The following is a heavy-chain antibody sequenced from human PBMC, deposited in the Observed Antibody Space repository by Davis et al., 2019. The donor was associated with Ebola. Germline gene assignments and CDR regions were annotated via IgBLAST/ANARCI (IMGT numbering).Heavy chain of an antibody. CDR3: ASCGGDCGGAFDI. J-gene: IGHJ3*02. D-gene: IGHD2-21*02. V-gene: IGHV1-8*01. CDR1: GYTFTSHD. Sequence: ASVKVSCKASGYTFTSHDINWVRKASGQRHEWMGWMNPNTGNTGLEQKFQGRLTMTRNTSISTAYMELSSLRSEDTAVYYCASCGGDCGGAFDIWGQGTMVTVSS. CDR2: MNPNTGNT.